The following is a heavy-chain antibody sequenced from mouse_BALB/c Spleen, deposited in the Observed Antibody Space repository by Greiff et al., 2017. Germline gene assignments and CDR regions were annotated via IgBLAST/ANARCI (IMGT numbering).Heavy chain of an antibody. CDR1: GFTFSDYY. J-gene: IGHJ2*01. CDR3: ARAGGSWSMVTTGGYYFDY. CDR2: ISDGGSYT. D-gene: IGHD2-2*01. Sequence: EVKLMESGGGLVKPGGSLKLSCAASGFTFSDYYMYWVRQTPEKRLEWVATISDGGSYTYYPDSVKGRFTISRDNAKNNLYLQMSSLKSEDTAMYYCARAGGSWSMVTTGGYYFDYWGQGTTLTVSS. V-gene: IGHV5-4*02.